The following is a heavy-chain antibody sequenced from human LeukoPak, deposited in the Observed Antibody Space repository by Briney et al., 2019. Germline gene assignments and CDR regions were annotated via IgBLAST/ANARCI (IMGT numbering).Heavy chain of an antibody. D-gene: IGHD2-8*01. Sequence: ASVKVSCKASGHTFTSYDINWVRQATGQGLEWMGWMNPNSGNTGYAQKFQGRVTMTRNTSISTAYMELSSLRSEDTAVYYCARLRRVCWLSSRWYYYYGMDVWGKGPTVTVS. CDR3: ARLRRVCWLSSRWYYYYGMDV. CDR2: MNPNSGNT. V-gene: IGHV1-8*01. CDR1: GHTFTSYD. J-gene: IGHJ6*04.